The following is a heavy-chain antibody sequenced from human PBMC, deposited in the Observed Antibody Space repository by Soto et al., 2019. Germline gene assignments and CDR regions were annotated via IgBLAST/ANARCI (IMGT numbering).Heavy chain of an antibody. D-gene: IGHD4-17*01. V-gene: IGHV4-61*01. CDR1: GGSVRSGSYY. CDR3: ARVEDYGDYFDY. CDR2: IYYSGTT. J-gene: IGHJ4*02. Sequence: QVQLQESGPGLVKPSETLSLTCTVSGGSVRSGSYYWSWIRQPPGKGLEWLGYIYYSGTTNYNPSLKSRVTISVDTSKNQFSLKLSSVTAADTAVYYCARVEDYGDYFDYWGQGTLVTVSS.